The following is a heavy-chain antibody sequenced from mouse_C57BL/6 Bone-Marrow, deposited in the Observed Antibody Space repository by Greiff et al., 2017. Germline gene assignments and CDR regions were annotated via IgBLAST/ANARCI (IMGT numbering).Heavy chain of an antibody. J-gene: IGHJ3*01. V-gene: IGHV1-52*01. D-gene: IGHD3-2*02. CDR2: IDPSDSET. CDR1: GYTFTSYW. CDR3: ASGTAQAPFAY. Sequence: VQLQQPGAELVRPGSSVKLSCKASGYTFTSYWMHWVKPRPIQGLEWIGNIDPSDSETHYNQKFKDKATLTVDKSSSTAYMQLSSLTSEDSAVYYCASGTAQAPFAYWGQGTLVTVSA.